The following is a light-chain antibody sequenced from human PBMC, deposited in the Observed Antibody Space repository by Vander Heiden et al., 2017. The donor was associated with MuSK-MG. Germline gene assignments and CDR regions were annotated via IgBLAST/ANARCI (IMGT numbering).Light chain of an antibody. CDR1: QGISNS. V-gene: IGKV1-NL1*01. CDR3: QQYYSTPPGT. Sequence: DIQMTQSPSSLSASVGDRVTITCRASQGISNSLAWYQQKPGKAPKLLLYAASRLESGVPSRFSGSGSGTDYTLTISSLQHEDFATYYCQQYYSTPPGTFGQGTKLEIK. CDR2: AAS. J-gene: IGKJ2*01.